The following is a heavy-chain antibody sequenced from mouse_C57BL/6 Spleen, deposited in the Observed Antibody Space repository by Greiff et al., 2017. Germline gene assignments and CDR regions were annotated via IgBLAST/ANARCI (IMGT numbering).Heavy chain of an antibody. V-gene: IGHV1-19*01. CDR3: ARSPYDYDSWFAY. CDR2: INPYNGGT. J-gene: IGHJ3*01. D-gene: IGHD2-4*01. Sequence: EVKLVESGPVLVKPGASVKMSCKASGYTFTDYYMNWVKQSHGKSLEWIGVINPYNGGTSYNQKFKGKATLTVDKSSSTAYMELNSLTSEDSAVYYCARSPYDYDSWFAYWGQGTLVTVSA. CDR1: GYTFTDYY.